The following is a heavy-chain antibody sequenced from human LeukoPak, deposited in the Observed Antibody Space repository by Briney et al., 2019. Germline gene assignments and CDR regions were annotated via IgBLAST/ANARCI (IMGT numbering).Heavy chain of an antibody. D-gene: IGHD2-21*02. J-gene: IGHJ4*02. Sequence: GGSLRLSFAASGFPVKKYEMHWVRQAPGKGLEWVSYIDAGATSTNYADSVWGRFTLSRDNAQNSVHLQMNSLRDEDTAVYYCVRGRLLRSTKYFDYWGQGALVTVSS. CDR2: IDAGATST. CDR1: GFPVKKYE. CDR3: VRGRLLRSTKYFDY. V-gene: IGHV3-48*03.